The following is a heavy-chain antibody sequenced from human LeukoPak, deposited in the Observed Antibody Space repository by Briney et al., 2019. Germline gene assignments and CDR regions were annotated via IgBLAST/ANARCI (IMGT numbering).Heavy chain of an antibody. J-gene: IGHJ4*02. CDR3: TRRPVVGAALRTYYFDY. Sequence: SETLSLTCTVSGGSISSSNCYWGWVRQPPGKGLEWIGSINYGGTTYYNPSLKSRDTISVDTSRHQFSLKLSSVTAADTAVYYCTRRPVVGAALRTYYFDYWGQGALVTVSS. CDR2: INYGGTT. D-gene: IGHD1-26*01. V-gene: IGHV4-39*01. CDR1: GGSISSSNCY.